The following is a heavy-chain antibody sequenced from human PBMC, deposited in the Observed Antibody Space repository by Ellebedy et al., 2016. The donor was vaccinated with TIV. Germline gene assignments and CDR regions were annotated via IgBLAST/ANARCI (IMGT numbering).Heavy chain of an antibody. V-gene: IGHV3-7*01. CDR3: ARFRKWELPRD. CDR1: GFTSSRYW. CDR2: INQDGNEK. Sequence: GESLKISCGVSGFTSSRYWMTWVRQAPGKGLEWVANINQDGNEKYYVDSVKGRFTISRDNTKNSLYLQMNSLRAEDTAVYYCARFRKWELPRDWGQGTLVTVSS. D-gene: IGHD1-26*01. J-gene: IGHJ4*02.